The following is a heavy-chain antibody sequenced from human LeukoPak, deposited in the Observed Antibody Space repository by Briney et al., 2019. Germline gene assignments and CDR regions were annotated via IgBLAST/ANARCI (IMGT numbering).Heavy chain of an antibody. CDR2: ISGSGGST. J-gene: IGHJ4*02. V-gene: IGHV3-23*01. Sequence: PGGSLRLSCAASGFTFSSYAMSWVRQAPGKGLEWVSAISGSGGSTYYADSVKGRFTISRDNSKNTLYLQMNSLRAEDTAVYYCAKDRCSGGSCYKSVYFDYWGQGTLVTVSS. D-gene: IGHD2-15*01. CDR3: AKDRCSGGSCYKSVYFDY. CDR1: GFTFSSYA.